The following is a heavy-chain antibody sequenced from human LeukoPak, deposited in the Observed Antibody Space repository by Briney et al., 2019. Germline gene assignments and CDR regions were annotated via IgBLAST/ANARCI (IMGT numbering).Heavy chain of an antibody. D-gene: IGHD5-18*01. CDR3: ARELWRGDGGGYSYY. CDR2: INRNGCST. Sequence: GGSLRLSCAASVYIFHVYGLRWAPQAPRKGLECVFVINRNGCSTSYADSEKGRCTITRDNAKNTLYLQMNSLRVEDTDLYYCARELWRGDGGGYSYYWGQGTLVTVSS. CDR1: VYIFHVYG. J-gene: IGHJ4*02. V-gene: IGHV3-20*04.